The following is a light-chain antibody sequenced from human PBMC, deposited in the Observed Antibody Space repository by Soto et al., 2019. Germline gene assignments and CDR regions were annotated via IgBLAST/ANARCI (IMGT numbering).Light chain of an antibody. CDR1: QSISRW. CDR3: QQGDSFPIT. Sequence: DIQMPQSPSSVSASVGDRVTITCRASQSISRWLAWYQQNPGTVPKLLIYAASSLQSGVPSRFSGTAAETEFTLTISSLQPEDFGTYYCQQGDSFPITFGQGTSLEIK. CDR2: AAS. V-gene: IGKV1-12*01. J-gene: IGKJ5*01.